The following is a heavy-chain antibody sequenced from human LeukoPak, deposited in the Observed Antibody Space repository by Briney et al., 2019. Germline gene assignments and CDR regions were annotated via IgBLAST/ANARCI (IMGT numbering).Heavy chain of an antibody. CDR1: GYTFTSYG. Sequence: ASVKVSCKASGYTFTSYGISWVRQAPGQGLEWMGWISAYNGNTNYAQKLQGRVTMTTDTSTSTAYMELRSLRSDDTAVYYCARQRRYYGSGSLCDYWGQGTLVTVSS. D-gene: IGHD3-10*01. CDR2: ISAYNGNT. CDR3: ARQRRYYGSGSLCDY. V-gene: IGHV1-18*04. J-gene: IGHJ4*02.